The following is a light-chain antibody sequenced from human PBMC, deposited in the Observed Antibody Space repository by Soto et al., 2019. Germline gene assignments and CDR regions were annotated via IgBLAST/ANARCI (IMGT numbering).Light chain of an antibody. J-gene: IGLJ3*02. CDR3: AVWDDSLSGVV. CDR2: GNN. Sequence: QSVLTQPPSASGTPGQTVTISSSGGTSNIGTKYVSWYQHLPGTAPKLLIYGNNQRPSGVPDRFFGSKSGTSASLAISGLRSDDEADYYCAVWDDSLSGVVFGGGTKVTVL. CDR1: TSNIGTKY. V-gene: IGLV1-47*01.